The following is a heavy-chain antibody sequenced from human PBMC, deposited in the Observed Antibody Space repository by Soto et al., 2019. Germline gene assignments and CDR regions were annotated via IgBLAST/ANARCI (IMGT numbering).Heavy chain of an antibody. Sequence: EVQLLESGGGLVQPGGSLRLSCAASGFTFSSYAMSWVRQAPGKGLEWVSAISGSGGSTYYADSVKGRFTISRDNSKKTLYLQMNSLRAEDTAVYYCAEAPCSGGSCYSGSVDYWGQGALVTVSS. D-gene: IGHD2-15*01. V-gene: IGHV3-23*01. CDR3: AEAPCSGGSCYSGSVDY. J-gene: IGHJ4*02. CDR1: GFTFSSYA. CDR2: ISGSGGST.